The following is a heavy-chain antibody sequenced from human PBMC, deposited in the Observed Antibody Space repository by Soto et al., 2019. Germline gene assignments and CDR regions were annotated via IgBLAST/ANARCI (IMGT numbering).Heavy chain of an antibody. J-gene: IGHJ4*02. CDR1: SGSISTSGYY. V-gene: IGHV4-39*02. CDR2: ISYSGST. Sequence: SETLSLTCSVSSGSISTSGYYWGWIRQPPGTGLEWIGGISYSGSTYYNPSLKSRLTISVDTSKNHLSLKLSSVTAADTAVYYCARPSGSYLYYFDYWGQGTLVTVSS. D-gene: IGHD1-26*01. CDR3: ARPSGSYLYYFDY.